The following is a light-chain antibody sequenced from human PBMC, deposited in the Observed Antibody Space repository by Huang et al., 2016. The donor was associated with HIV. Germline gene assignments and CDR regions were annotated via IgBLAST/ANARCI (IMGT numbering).Light chain of an antibody. CDR1: QDISNY. J-gene: IGKJ3*01. CDR2: DAS. Sequence: DIQMTQSPSSLSASVGDRVTITCQASQDISNYLNWYQQKQGKAPKLLIYDASNLETGVSSRFSGSGSGTYFTFTISSLQPEDIATYYCQQYDNLPRFTFGPGTKVDIK. V-gene: IGKV1-33*01. CDR3: QQYDNLPRFT.